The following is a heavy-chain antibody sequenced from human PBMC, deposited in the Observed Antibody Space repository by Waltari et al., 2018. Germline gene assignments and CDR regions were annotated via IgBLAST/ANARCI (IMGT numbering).Heavy chain of an antibody. CDR1: GFTFSSYE. CDR2: ISVWGHTI. D-gene: IGHD2-15*01. Sequence: EGQLVESGGTLVQPGGSLRLSCAASGFTFSSYEMNWVRQAPGKGLEVISYISVWGHTIDYADSVKGRFTISRDNAENSLFLQMDSLRVDDTAIYYCARDIGFCSGNNCFSVLWGQGTLVTVSS. J-gene: IGHJ4*02. CDR3: ARDIGFCSGNNCFSVL. V-gene: IGHV3-48*03.